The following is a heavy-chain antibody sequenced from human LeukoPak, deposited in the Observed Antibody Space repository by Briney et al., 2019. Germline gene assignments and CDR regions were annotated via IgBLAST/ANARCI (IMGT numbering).Heavy chain of an antibody. CDR3: AKDRESMVRGVYYFDS. CDR2: ISYDGSNE. D-gene: IGHD3-10*01. J-gene: IGHJ4*02. V-gene: IGHV3-30*04. Sequence: GESLRLSCAASGFTFRNFAMHWVRQAPGKGLEWVAVISYDGSNEYYADSVRGRFTISRDNSKNALSLHMDSLRPEDTALYYCAKDRESMVRGVYYFDSWGQGTLVTVSS. CDR1: GFTFRNFA.